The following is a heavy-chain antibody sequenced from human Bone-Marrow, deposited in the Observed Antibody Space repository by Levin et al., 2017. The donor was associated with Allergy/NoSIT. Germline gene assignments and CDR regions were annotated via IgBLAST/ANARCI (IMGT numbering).Heavy chain of an antibody. CDR2: IYYSGST. Sequence: TSETLSLTCSVSGGSIRTNYYWSWIRQPPGKGLEWIGYIYYSGSTYYNPSLKSRATTSVDTSENHFFLELSSVSVADTAVYYCASATYRDASGGYPYFNLWGQGTLVTVSS. V-gene: IGHV4-30-4*01. D-gene: IGHD3-10*01. CDR1: GGSIRTNYY. CDR3: ASATYRDASGGYPYFNL. J-gene: IGHJ5*02.